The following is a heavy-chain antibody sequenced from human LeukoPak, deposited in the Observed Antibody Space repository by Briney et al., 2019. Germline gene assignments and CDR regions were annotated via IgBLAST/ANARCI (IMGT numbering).Heavy chain of an antibody. CDR1: GFTFSSYS. D-gene: IGHD3-10*01. J-gene: IGHJ6*02. CDR3: ARVGPLWFGELFTPLPYYYYYGMDV. Sequence: EGSLRLSCAASGFTFSSYSMNWVRQAPGKGLEWVSYISSSSSSIYYADSVKGRFTISRDNAKNSLYLQMNSLRDEDTAVYYCARVGPLWFGELFTPLPYYYYYGMDVWGQGTTVTVSS. CDR2: ISSSSSSI. V-gene: IGHV3-48*02.